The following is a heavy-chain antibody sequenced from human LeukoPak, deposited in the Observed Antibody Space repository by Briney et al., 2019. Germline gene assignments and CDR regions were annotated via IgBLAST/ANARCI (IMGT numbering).Heavy chain of an antibody. CDR2: IYYSGST. V-gene: IGHV4-61*01. Sequence: PSETLSLTCTVSGGSVSSGSYYWSWIRQPPGKGLERIGYIYYSGSTDYNPSLKSRVTISVDTSKNQFSLKLSSVTAADTAVYYCASGGSIYDSSGFYYLYYYDYWGQGTLVTVSS. CDR3: ASGGSIYDSSGFYYLYYYDY. CDR1: GGSVSSGSYY. J-gene: IGHJ4*02. D-gene: IGHD3-22*01.